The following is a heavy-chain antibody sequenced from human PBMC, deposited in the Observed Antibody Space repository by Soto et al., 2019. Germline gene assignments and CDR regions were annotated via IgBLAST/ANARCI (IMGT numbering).Heavy chain of an antibody. CDR1: GGSISSGYYY. Sequence: ASETLSLTCTVYGGSISSGYYYWSWIRQPPGKGLEWIGYIYYSASTYYNPSLTSRVTISVDTSKNQYSLKPSSVTAADTAVYYCARGSTAMEFDYWGRETLVTAS. V-gene: IGHV4-30-4*01. J-gene: IGHJ4*02. CDR2: IYYSAST. D-gene: IGHD5-18*01. CDR3: ARGSTAMEFDY.